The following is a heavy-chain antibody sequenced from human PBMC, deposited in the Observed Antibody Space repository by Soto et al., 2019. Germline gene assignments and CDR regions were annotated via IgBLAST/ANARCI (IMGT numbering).Heavy chain of an antibody. D-gene: IGHD2-2*01. Sequence: SETLCLTCTVSGGSISSYYWSWIRQPPGKGLEWIRYIYYSGSTNYNPSLKIRVTISVDTSKNQFSLKLSSVTAADTAVYYCASQFCYSTGGYLNWYASWGQGTLVTVSS. CDR3: ASQFCYSTGGYLNWYAS. CDR2: IYYSGST. J-gene: IGHJ5*01. V-gene: IGHV4-59*08. CDR1: GGSISSYY.